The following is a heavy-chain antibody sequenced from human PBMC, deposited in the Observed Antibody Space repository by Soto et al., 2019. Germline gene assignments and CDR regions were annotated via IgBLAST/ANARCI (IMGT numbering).Heavy chain of an antibody. J-gene: IGHJ4*02. CDR3: ATMGTPVTGLYYFDY. CDR1: GGSISSGNYY. Sequence: SETLSLTCTFSGGSISSGNYYWSWIHQPPGKGLEWIGFISYSGTTHYSASLRSRVSISVDTSKNQFSLDLSSVTAADTAVYYCATMGTPVTGLYYFDYWGQGTLVTVSS. CDR2: ISYSGTT. V-gene: IGHV4-30-4*01. D-gene: IGHD4-17*01.